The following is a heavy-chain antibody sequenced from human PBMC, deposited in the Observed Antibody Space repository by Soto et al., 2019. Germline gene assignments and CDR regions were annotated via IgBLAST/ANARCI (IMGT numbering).Heavy chain of an antibody. CDR2: ISSSSSYI. Sequence: GSVRLSCAASGFTFSSYSMYWVRQAPGKGLEWVSSISSSSSYIYYGDSVKGRFTISRDNAKNSLYLQMNSLRAEDTATYYCARVHYYDSSGFYLWGQGTLVTVSS. V-gene: IGHV3-21*01. CDR3: ARVHYYDSSGFYL. CDR1: GFTFSSYS. D-gene: IGHD3-22*01. J-gene: IGHJ4*02.